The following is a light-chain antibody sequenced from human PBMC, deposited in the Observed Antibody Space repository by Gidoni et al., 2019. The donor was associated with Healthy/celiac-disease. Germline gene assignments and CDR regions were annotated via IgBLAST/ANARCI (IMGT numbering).Light chain of an antibody. Sequence: SYALTQPPSVSVSPGQTASITCSGDALQKQYAYWYQQKPGQATVLVIYNDSESPSGIPERFSGYSSGTTGTLTSSGVQAEDEADYYCQSADRSGTSVVFGGGTKLTVL. CDR3: QSADRSGTSVV. CDR1: ALQKQY. CDR2: NDS. V-gene: IGLV3-25*02. J-gene: IGLJ2*01.